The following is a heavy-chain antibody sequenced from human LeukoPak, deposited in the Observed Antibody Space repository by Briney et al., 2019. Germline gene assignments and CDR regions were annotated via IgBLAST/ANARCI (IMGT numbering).Heavy chain of an antibody. Sequence: SETLSLTCAVYGGSFSGYYWSWIRQPPGKGLEWIGEINHSGSTNYNPSLKSRVTISVDTSKNQFSLKLSSVTAADTAVYYCARRITIFGVVILDAFDIWGQGTMVTVSS. J-gene: IGHJ3*02. CDR2: INHSGST. CDR3: ARRITIFGVVILDAFDI. CDR1: GGSFSGYY. D-gene: IGHD3-3*01. V-gene: IGHV4-34*01.